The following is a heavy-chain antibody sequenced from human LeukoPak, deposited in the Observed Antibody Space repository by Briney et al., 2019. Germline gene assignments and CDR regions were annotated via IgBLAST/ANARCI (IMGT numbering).Heavy chain of an antibody. D-gene: IGHD3-22*01. CDR1: GYTFTGYY. J-gene: IGHJ4*02. Sequence: ASVKVSCKASGYTFTGYYMHWVRQAPGQGLEWMGWINPNSGGTNYAQKFQGRVTMTRDTSISTAYMELGRLRSDDTAVYYCARGWGIRYYDSSGYYSRFDYWGQGTLVTVSS. CDR3: ARGWGIRYYDSSGYYSRFDY. V-gene: IGHV1-2*02. CDR2: INPNSGGT.